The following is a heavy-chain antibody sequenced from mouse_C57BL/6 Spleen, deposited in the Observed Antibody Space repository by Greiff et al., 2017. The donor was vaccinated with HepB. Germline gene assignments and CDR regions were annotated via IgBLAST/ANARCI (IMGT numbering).Heavy chain of an antibody. V-gene: IGHV1-80*01. J-gene: IGHJ2*01. CDR3: ARSEDDPRFAD. CDR2: IDPGDGDT. Sequence: VQRVESGAELVKPGASVKISCKASGYAFSSYWLNWVKQRPGQGLEWIGQIDPGDGDTNYNGKFKGKATLTADKSSSTAYMQLSSLTSEDYAVYVCARSEDDPRFADWGQGTTLTVSS. CDR1: GYAFSSYW.